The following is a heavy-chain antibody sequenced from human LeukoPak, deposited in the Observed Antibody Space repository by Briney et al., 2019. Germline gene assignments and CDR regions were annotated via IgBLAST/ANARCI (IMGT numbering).Heavy chain of an antibody. J-gene: IGHJ6*03. V-gene: IGHV3-53*01. Sequence: PGGSLRLSCAASGFTVSSNYMSWVRQAPGKGLEWVSVIYSGGSTYYADSVKGRFTISRDNSKNTLYLQMNSLRAEDTAVYYCASAVVPARTRYYYYMDVWGKGTTVTVSS. CDR2: IYSGGST. CDR1: GFTVSSNY. CDR3: ASAVVPARTRYYYYMDV. D-gene: IGHD2-2*01.